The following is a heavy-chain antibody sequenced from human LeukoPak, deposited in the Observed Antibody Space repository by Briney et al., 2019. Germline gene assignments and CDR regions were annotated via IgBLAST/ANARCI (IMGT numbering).Heavy chain of an antibody. D-gene: IGHD6-6*01. CDR2: IKQDGSVK. J-gene: IGHJ4*02. V-gene: IGHV3-7*01. CDR1: GFSFNTYW. CDR3: ARGDGSSSGLYFDS. Sequence: GGSLRLSCATSGFSFNTYWMSWVRQAPGKGLEWVANIKQDGSVKYYVDSVKGRFTVSRDNAIRSLYLQMNSLRAEDTAVYYCARGDGSSSGLYFDSWGQGTLVTVSS.